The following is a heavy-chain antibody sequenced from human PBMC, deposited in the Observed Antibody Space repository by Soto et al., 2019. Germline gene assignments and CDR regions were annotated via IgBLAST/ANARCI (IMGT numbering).Heavy chain of an antibody. Sequence: GSLRLSCAASGFTFSSYAMSWVRQAPGKGLEWVSAISGSGGSTYYADSVKGRFTISRDNSKNTLYLQMNSLRAEDTAVYYCAKVGFGELLSGYWGQGTLVTVSS. CDR2: ISGSGGST. J-gene: IGHJ4*02. D-gene: IGHD3-10*01. CDR1: GFTFSSYA. V-gene: IGHV3-23*01. CDR3: AKVGFGELLSGY.